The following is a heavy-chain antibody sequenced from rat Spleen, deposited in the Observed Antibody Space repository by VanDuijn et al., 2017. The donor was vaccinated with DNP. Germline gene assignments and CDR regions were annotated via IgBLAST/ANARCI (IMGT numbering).Heavy chain of an antibody. Sequence: EVKLVESGGGLVQPGRSLQLSCAASGFSFNDYWMGWVRPAPGKGLEWIGQINTDSNTINYTPSLEDKFTISRDNAQNTLFLQMNKLESEDTAIYYCAKGPNYGGYSDYFDYWGQGVMVTVSS. D-gene: IGHD1-11*01. V-gene: IGHV4-2*01. CDR3: AKGPNYGGYSDYFDY. CDR1: GFSFNDYW. J-gene: IGHJ2*01. CDR2: INTDSNTI.